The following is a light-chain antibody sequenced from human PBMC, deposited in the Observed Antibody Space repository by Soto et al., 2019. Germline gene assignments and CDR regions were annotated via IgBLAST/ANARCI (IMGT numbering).Light chain of an antibody. V-gene: IGKV1-5*01. Sequence: DIHMTQSPSTLSASVGDRVIITCRASQSISDYLAWYQQKPGKAPKLLIYDASNLESGVPSTFSGSGSGTEFTLTISSLQPDDFATYYCQQYYTYWHMFGQGTKVDI. CDR2: DAS. J-gene: IGKJ1*01. CDR1: QSISDY. CDR3: QQYYTYWHM.